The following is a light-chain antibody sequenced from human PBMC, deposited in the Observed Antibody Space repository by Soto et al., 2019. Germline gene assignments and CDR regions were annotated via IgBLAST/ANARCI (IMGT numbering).Light chain of an antibody. Sequence: QSVLTQPPSVSGAPGQRVTISCTGNNSNLGAGYDVHWYQQLPGAAPKLVIFGNRNRPSGVPERFSGSKSGTSASLAITGLQAEDEADYYCSSYTNINTRACVFGTGTKLTVL. CDR1: NSNLGAGYD. CDR3: SSYTNINTRACV. V-gene: IGLV1-40*01. J-gene: IGLJ1*01. CDR2: GNR.